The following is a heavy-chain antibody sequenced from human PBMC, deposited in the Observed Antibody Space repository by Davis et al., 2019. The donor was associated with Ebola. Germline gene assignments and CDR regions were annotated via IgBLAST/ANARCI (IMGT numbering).Heavy chain of an antibody. CDR1: GFTFSSYS. Sequence: GGSLRLSCAASGFTFSSYSMNWVRQAPGKGLEWVSSISSSSSYIYYADSVKGRFTTSRDNPKNSLYLQMNSLRAEDMAVYYCAKGSGLYYYYGMDVWGQGTTVTVSS. CDR2: ISSSSSYI. CDR3: AKGSGLYYYYGMDV. V-gene: IGHV3-21*04. D-gene: IGHD3-10*01. J-gene: IGHJ6*02.